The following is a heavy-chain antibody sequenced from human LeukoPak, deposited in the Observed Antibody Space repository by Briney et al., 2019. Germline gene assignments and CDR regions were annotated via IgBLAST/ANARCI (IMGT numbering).Heavy chain of an antibody. D-gene: IGHD6-6*01. J-gene: IGHJ4*02. CDR3: ARVEQLVFDY. CDR1: GFTVSSNY. V-gene: IGHV3-48*02. CDR2: ISSSSSTI. Sequence: GGSLRLSCAASGFTVSSNYMSWVRQAPGKGLEWVSYISSSSSTIYYADSVKGRFTISRDNAKNSLYLQMNSLRDEDTAVYYCARVEQLVFDYWGQGTLVTVSS.